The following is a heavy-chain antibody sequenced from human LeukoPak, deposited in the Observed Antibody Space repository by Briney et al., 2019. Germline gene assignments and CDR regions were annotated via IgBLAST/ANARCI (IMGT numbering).Heavy chain of an antibody. CDR3: AKDLTLPYCSSTSCRTYYYYGMDV. CDR2: ISYDGSNK. Sequence: PGRSLRLSCAASGFTFSSYGMHWVRQAPGKGLEWVTVISYDGSNKYYADSVKGRFTISRDNSKNTLYLQMNSLRAEDTAVYYCAKDLTLPYCSSTSCRTYYYYGMDVWGQGTTVTVSS. D-gene: IGHD2-2*01. V-gene: IGHV3-30*18. CDR1: GFTFSSYG. J-gene: IGHJ6*02.